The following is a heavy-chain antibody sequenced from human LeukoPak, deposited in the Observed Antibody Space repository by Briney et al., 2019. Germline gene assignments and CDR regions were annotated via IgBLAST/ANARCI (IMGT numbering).Heavy chain of an antibody. J-gene: IGHJ4*02. CDR1: GGSISSYY. CDR2: IYYTGNT. Sequence: SETLSLTCTVSGGSISSYYWSLIRQSPEKGLEWIGYIYYTGNTNYNPSLKSRVTILVDASKNQFSLNLSSVTAADTAVYYCARLKEDYGGNPGHFDYWGQGTLVTVSS. D-gene: IGHD4-23*01. CDR3: ARLKEDYGGNPGHFDY. V-gene: IGHV4-59*01.